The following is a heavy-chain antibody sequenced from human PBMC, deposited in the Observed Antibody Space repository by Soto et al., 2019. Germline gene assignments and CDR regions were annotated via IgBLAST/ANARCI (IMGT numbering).Heavy chain of an antibody. D-gene: IGHD6-6*01. CDR3: AGVRQLVGYFYYYVDV. J-gene: IGHJ6*03. V-gene: IGHV1-18*01. CDR1: GYTFTNYG. CDR2: ISAYNGDT. Sequence: ASVKVSCKASGYTFTNYGITWVRQAPGQGLEWMGWISAYNGDTHYTQRLQGRVTMTTDTSTSTAYMELRGLRSDDTAVYYCAGVRQLVGYFYYYVDVWGKGTTVTVSS.